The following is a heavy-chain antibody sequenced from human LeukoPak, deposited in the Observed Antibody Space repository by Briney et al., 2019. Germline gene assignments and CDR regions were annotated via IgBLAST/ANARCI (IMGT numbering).Heavy chain of an antibody. V-gene: IGHV3-23*01. CDR1: GFTFSSYA. D-gene: IGHD2-15*01. CDR3: AKNGGSQCYSHLDS. CDR2: TSGSGGST. Sequence: GGSLSLSCAASGFTFSSYAMSWVRQAPGKGLEWVSGTSGSGGSTYYAGSVKGRFTISRNKSKKHRYLQMNSLRVEDTAVYYCAKNGGSQCYSHLDSWGQGTQGNVSS. J-gene: IGHJ4*02.